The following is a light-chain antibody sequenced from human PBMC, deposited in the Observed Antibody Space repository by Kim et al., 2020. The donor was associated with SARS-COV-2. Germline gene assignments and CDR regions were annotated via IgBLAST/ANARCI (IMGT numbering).Light chain of an antibody. CDR3: SSYTSSSTRV. CDR2: DVS. Sequence: TITVSCSGTSSDVGGYNYVSWYQQHPGKAPKLMIYDVSNRTSGVSNRFSGTKYGNTASMTISGLQAEDEADYYCSSYTSSSTRVFGGGTQLTVL. J-gene: IGLJ3*02. CDR1: SSDVGGYNY. V-gene: IGLV2-14*03.